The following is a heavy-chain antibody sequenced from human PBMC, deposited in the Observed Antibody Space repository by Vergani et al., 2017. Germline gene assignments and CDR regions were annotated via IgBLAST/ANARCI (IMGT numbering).Heavy chain of an antibody. CDR3: AGVGNVLRFLEWLSLDY. D-gene: IGHD3-3*01. J-gene: IGHJ4*02. Sequence: QVQLVQSGAEVKKPGASVKVSCKASGYTFTSYYMHWVRQAPGQGLEWMGIINPSGGSTSYAQKFQGRVTMTRDTSTSTVYMELSSLRSEDTAVYYCAGVGNVLRFLEWLSLDYWGQGTLVTVSS. CDR1: GYTFTSYY. CDR2: INPSGGST. V-gene: IGHV1-46*01.